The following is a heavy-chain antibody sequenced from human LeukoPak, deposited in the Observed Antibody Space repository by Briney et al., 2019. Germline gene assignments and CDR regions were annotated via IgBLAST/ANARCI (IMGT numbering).Heavy chain of an antibody. Sequence: GGSLRLSCAASGFTFSSYAMSWVRQAPGKGLEWVSGITGGGITYYADSVKGRFTISRDNSKNTLYLQMNSLGAEDTAVYYCAKDWGWIQFFYWGQGTLVTVSS. CDR3: AKDWGWIQFFY. D-gene: IGHD5-18*01. J-gene: IGHJ4*02. CDR1: GFTFSSYA. V-gene: IGHV3-23*01. CDR2: ITGGGIT.